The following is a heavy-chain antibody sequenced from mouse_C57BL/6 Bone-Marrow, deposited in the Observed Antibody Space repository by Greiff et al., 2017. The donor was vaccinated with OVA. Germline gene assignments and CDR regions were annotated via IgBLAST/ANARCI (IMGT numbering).Heavy chain of an antibody. V-gene: IGHV1-50*01. D-gene: IGHD4-1*01. CDR3: ASLGHAMDY. Sequence: QVQLKQPGAELVKPGASVKLSCKASGYTFTSYWMQWVKQRPGQGLEWIGEIDPSDSYTNSNQKFKGKATLTVDTSSSTAYMQLSSLTSEDSAVYYCASLGHAMDYWGQGTSVTVSS. CDR2: IDPSDSYT. CDR1: GYTFTSYW. J-gene: IGHJ4*01.